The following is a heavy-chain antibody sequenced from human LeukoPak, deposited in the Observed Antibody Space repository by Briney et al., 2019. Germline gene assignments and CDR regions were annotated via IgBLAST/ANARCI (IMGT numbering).Heavy chain of an antibody. J-gene: IGHJ4*02. CDR1: GVSISSYY. D-gene: IGHD3-22*01. Sequence: SVTLSLTCTVSGVSISSYYWSWIRQPPGKGLEWIGYIYYSGSTNYNPSLKSRVTISVDTSKNQFSLKLSSVTAADTAVYYCARAAPSYYYDSSGCFDYWGQGTLVTVSS. CDR2: IYYSGST. V-gene: IGHV4-59*01. CDR3: ARAAPSYYYDSSGCFDY.